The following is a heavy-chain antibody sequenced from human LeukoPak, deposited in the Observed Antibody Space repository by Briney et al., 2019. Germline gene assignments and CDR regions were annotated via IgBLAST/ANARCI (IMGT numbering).Heavy chain of an antibody. CDR1: GFIVSSNY. J-gene: IGHJ4*02. CDR3: ARLTPAAGRLYFVD. D-gene: IGHD6-13*01. Sequence: PGGSLRLSCAASGFIVSSNYMSWVRQAPGKGLEWVSTLYNTGNTYYADSVKGRFSISRDNSKNTLFLQMNSLRAEDTAVYYCARLTPAAGRLYFVDWGPGTLVTVSS. CDR2: LYNTGNT. V-gene: IGHV3-53*01.